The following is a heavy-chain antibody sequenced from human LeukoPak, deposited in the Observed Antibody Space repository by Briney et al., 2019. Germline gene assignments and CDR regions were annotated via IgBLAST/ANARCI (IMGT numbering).Heavy chain of an antibody. V-gene: IGHV4-59*11. CDR3: AREAPLTGGDY. CDR1: GGSISSHY. J-gene: IGHJ4*02. D-gene: IGHD7-27*01. CDR2: IYYSGST. Sequence: SETLSLTCTVSGGSISSHYWSWIRQPPGKGLEWIGYIYYSGSTYYNPSLKSRVTISVDTSKNQFSLRLTSVTAADTAVYYCAREAPLTGGDYWGQGTLVTVSS.